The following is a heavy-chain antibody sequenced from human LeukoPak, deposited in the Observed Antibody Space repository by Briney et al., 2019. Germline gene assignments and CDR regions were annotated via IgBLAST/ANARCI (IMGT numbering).Heavy chain of an antibody. D-gene: IGHD6-13*01. CDR3: ARDYTRIAAALGPKTTGTY. CDR1: GYTFTGYY. J-gene: IGHJ4*02. CDR2: INPNSGGT. V-gene: IGHV1-2*02. Sequence: GASVKVSCKASGYTFTGYYMHWVRQAPGQGLEWMGWINPNSGGTNYAQKFQGRVTMTRDTSISTAYMELSRLRSDDTAVYYCARDYTRIAAALGPKTTGTYWGQGTLVTVSS.